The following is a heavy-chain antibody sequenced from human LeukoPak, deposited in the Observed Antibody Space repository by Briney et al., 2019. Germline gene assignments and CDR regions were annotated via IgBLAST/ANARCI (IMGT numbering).Heavy chain of an antibody. CDR2: ISYDGSNK. V-gene: IGHV3-30*03. Sequence: GGSLRLSCAASGFTFSSYGMHWVRQAPGKGLEWVAVISYDGSNKYYADSVKGRFTISRDNSKNTLYLRLNSLRAEDTAVYYCATATGTYASTYWGQGTLVTVSS. CDR1: GFTFSSYG. J-gene: IGHJ4*02. CDR3: ATATGTYASTY. D-gene: IGHD1-26*01.